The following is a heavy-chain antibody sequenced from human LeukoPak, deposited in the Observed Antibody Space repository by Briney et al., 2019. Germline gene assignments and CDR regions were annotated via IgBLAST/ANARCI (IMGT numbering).Heavy chain of an antibody. Sequence: GGSLRLSCAASGFTFSVYEMNWVRQAPGRGLEWISYISTVGTTYYADSVKGRFTISRDDAKRSLFLEMKSLRAEDTAFYYCARDFHTRSSFWFFDLWGRGTPVTVSS. J-gene: IGHJ2*01. V-gene: IGHV3-48*03. CDR2: ISTVGTT. CDR1: GFTFSVYE. CDR3: ARDFHTRSSFWFFDL. D-gene: IGHD6-6*01.